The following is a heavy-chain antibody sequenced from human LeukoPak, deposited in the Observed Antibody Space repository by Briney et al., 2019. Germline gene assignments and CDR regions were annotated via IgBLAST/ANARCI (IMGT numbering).Heavy chain of an antibody. V-gene: IGHV3-11*01. D-gene: IGHD1-1*01. CDR3: AKLRGDFDY. J-gene: IGHJ4*02. Sequence: LSLTCTVSGGSISSYYWSWIRRPPGKGLEWVSYISSSSSTTYYADSVKGRFTISRDNSKTTLYLQMNSLRAEDTAVYYCAKLRGDFDYWGQGTLVTVSS. CDR1: GGSISSYY. CDR2: ISSSSSTT.